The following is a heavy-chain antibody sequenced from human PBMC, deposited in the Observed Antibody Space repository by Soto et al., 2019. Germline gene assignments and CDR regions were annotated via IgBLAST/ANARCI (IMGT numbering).Heavy chain of an antibody. D-gene: IGHD2-2*02. CDR3: AREYTYGSNFFDC. Sequence: QVQLQESGPGLVKPSQTLSITCTVSGGSTTSAAYYWIWIRQHQGKGRGGIGNLSHSGSTYYNPSLKSRVIISVDTSKTQFSLSLTSVTAADTAVYYCAREYTYGSNFFDCWGQGALVTVSS. J-gene: IGHJ4*02. CDR1: GGSTTSAAYY. CDR2: LSHSGST. V-gene: IGHV4-31*03.